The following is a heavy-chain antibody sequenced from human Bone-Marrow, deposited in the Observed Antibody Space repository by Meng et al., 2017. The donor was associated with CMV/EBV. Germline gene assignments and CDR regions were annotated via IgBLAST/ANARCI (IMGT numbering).Heavy chain of an antibody. CDR3: ARDVTGRFLDQTPSGGMDV. CDR1: GYTFTGYY. Sequence: GESLKISCKASGYTFTGYYMHWVRQAPGQGLEWMGWINPNSGGTNYAQNFQGRVTMTRDTSISTAYMELSRLRSDDTAVYYCARDVTGRFLDQTPSGGMDVWGQGTTVTVSS. D-gene: IGHD3/OR15-3a*01. J-gene: IGHJ6*02. V-gene: IGHV1-2*02. CDR2: INPNSGGT.